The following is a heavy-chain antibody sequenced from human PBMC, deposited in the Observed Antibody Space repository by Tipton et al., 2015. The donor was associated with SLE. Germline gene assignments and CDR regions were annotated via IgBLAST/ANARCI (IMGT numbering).Heavy chain of an antibody. CDR3: AKDLGQATAVSYFFAMDV. J-gene: IGHJ6*02. V-gene: IGHV3-30*04. CDR2: ISYDGSNK. D-gene: IGHD6-13*01. Sequence: SLRLSCAASGFTFSTYAMHWVRQAPGKGLEWVAVISYDGSNKYYADSVKARFTISRDNSKNSLYLQMNSLKTEDTALYFCAKDLGQATAVSYFFAMDVWGQGTTVTVSS. CDR1: GFTFSTYA.